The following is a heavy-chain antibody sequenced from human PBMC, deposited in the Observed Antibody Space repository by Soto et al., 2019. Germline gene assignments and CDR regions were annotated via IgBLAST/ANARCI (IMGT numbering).Heavy chain of an antibody. V-gene: IGHV4-59*08. CDR1: GGSISSYY. J-gene: IGHJ6*03. CDR2: MSYSGST. Sequence: SETLSLTCTVSGGSISSYYWSWIRQPPGKGLEWIGYMSYSGSTNYNPSLKSRVTISEDTSKNQFSLKLSSVTAAVTAVYYCARVGNYYYYYMDVWGKGTTVTVSS. CDR3: ARVGNYYYYYMDV.